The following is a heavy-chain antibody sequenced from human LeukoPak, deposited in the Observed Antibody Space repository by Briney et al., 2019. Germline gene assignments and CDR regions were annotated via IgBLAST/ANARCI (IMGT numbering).Heavy chain of an antibody. D-gene: IGHD2-8*01. CDR1: GFTFISYA. V-gene: IGHV3-30*04. CDR2: IRYGGSNK. J-gene: IGHJ4*02. CDR3: AREEWRPYFDY. Sequence: GTSLRLSCAASGFTFISYAIHWVRQAPGKGLEWVAFIRYGGSNKYYADSVKGRFTISRDNSKNTLYLQMNSLRAEDTAVYYCAREEWRPYFDYWGQGTLVTVSS.